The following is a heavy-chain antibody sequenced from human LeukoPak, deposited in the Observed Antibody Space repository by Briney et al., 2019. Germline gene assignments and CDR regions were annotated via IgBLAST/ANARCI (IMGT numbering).Heavy chain of an antibody. CDR3: AKGMLDYCGAFDI. J-gene: IGHJ3*02. V-gene: IGHV3-23*01. Sequence: GRSLRLSCAASAFTFSSYAMSCVSQAPGNGLEWASAISGSGGSTYYADSVKGRFTISRDNSKNTLYLQMNSLRAEDTAVDYCAKGMLDYCGAFDIWGQGTMVTVSS. CDR1: AFTFSSYA. CDR2: ISGSGGST. D-gene: IGHD3/OR15-3a*01.